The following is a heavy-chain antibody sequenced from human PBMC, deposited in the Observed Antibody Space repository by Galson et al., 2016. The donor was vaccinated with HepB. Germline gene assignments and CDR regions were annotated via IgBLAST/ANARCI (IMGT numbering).Heavy chain of an antibody. Sequence: QSGAEVKKPGGSLKISCKASGYSFSSYWIGWVRQMPGKGLEWMGMIYPGDSDTRYNPSFEGQVTISADTSIDTAHLQWSSLKASDSAMYYCARRPPGSNTWYYFDYWGQGTMVTVSS. CDR1: GYSFSSYW. CDR3: ARRPPGSNTWYYFDY. J-gene: IGHJ4*02. D-gene: IGHD6-13*01. V-gene: IGHV5-51*01. CDR2: IYPGDSDT.